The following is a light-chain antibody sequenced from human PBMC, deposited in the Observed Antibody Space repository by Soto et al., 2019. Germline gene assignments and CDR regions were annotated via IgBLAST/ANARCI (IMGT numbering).Light chain of an antibody. Sequence: ETVLTQSPGTLSLSPGEGATLSCRASQSISSSYLAWYQQKPGQAPRLLIYGASSRATGIPDRFSGSGSGTDFTLTISRLEPEDFAVYYFQQYGSSPQTFGQGTKVEIK. CDR2: GAS. CDR1: QSISSSY. V-gene: IGKV3-20*01. J-gene: IGKJ1*01. CDR3: QQYGSSPQT.